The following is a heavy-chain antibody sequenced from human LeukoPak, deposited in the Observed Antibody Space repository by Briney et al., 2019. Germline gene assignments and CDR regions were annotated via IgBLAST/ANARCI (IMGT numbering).Heavy chain of an antibody. CDR2: ISSSSSYI. J-gene: IGHJ4*02. D-gene: IGHD1-26*01. Sequence: GGSLRLSCAASEFTFNNYWMSWVRQAPGKGLEWVSSISSSSSYIYYADSVKGRFTISRDNSKNTLYLQMNSLRAEDTAVYYCAKDGSDIQFDYWGQGTLVTVSS. CDR1: EFTFNNYW. V-gene: IGHV3-21*01. CDR3: AKDGSDIQFDY.